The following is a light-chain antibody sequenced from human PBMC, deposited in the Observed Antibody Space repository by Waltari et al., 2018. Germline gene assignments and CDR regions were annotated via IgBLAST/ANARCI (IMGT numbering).Light chain of an antibody. V-gene: IGLV2-11*01. Sequence: SALTQPRSVSGSPGQSVTISCTGSNSDICAYNYVSWYQQHPGRAPKLMLSDVNKRPSAFPRRFSGSKSGNTASLTISGLQAEDETDYYCSSYAGGSLFVFGDGTKVTVL. CDR2: DVN. CDR3: SSYAGGSLFV. CDR1: NSDICAYNY. J-gene: IGLJ1*01.